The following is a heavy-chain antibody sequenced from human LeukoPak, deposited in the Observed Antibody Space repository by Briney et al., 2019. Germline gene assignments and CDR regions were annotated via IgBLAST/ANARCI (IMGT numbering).Heavy chain of an antibody. CDR1: GGSISSYY. D-gene: IGHD4-17*01. V-gene: IGHV4-59*08. CDR2: IYYSGST. Sequence: SQTLSLTCTVSGGSISSYYWSWIRQPPGKGLEWIGYIYYSGSTNYNPSLKSRVTISVDTSKNQFSLKLSSVTAADTAVYYCARYATVTSFDYWAREPWSPSPQ. CDR3: ARYATVTSFDY. J-gene: IGHJ4*02.